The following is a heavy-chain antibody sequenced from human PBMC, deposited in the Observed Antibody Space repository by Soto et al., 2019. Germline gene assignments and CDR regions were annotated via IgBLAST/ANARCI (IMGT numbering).Heavy chain of an antibody. CDR2: ISGSGGST. Sequence: GGSLRLSCAASGFTFSSYAMSWVRQAPGKGLEWVSAISGSGGSTYYADSVKGRFTISRDNSKNTLYLQMNSLRAEDTAVYYCAKVGCSSTSCYPLSGMDVWGQGTTVTAP. CDR3: AKVGCSSTSCYPLSGMDV. J-gene: IGHJ6*02. CDR1: GFTFSSYA. V-gene: IGHV3-23*01. D-gene: IGHD2-2*01.